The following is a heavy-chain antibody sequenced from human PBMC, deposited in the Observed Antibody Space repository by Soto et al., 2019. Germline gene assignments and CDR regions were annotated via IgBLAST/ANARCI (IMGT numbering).Heavy chain of an antibody. Sequence: SETLSVTCTVSGGSISSSIYYGGWIRRPPGKGLEWIGSIFYSGSTYYNPSLKSRVTISVDTSKNHFSLRLYSVTAADTALYYCARWNSWFGGSYVDYWGQGALVTVSS. D-gene: IGHD1-26*01. V-gene: IGHV4-39*02. J-gene: IGHJ4*02. CDR1: GGSISSSIYY. CDR3: ARWNSWFGGSYVDY. CDR2: IFYSGST.